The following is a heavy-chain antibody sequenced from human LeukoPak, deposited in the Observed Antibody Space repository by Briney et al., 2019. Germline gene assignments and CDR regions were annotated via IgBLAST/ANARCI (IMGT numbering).Heavy chain of an antibody. J-gene: IGHJ4*02. Sequence: PGGSLRLSCAASGFSFYNYALNWVRQAPGKGLEWVSVIGGSGGGTYYADSVKGRFTISRDNAKNSLYLQMNSLRAEDTAVYYYASPAKYSDTWYFDYWGQGTLVTVSS. CDR2: IGGSGGGT. V-gene: IGHV3-23*01. D-gene: IGHD6-6*01. CDR3: ASPAKYSDTWYFDY. CDR1: GFSFYNYA.